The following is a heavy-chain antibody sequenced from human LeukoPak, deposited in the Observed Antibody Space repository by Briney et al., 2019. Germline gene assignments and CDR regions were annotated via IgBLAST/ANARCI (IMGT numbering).Heavy chain of an antibody. CDR1: GYSISSGYY. CDR2: INHSGST. Sequence: KSSETLSLTCTVSGYSISSGYYWGWIRQPPGKGLEWIGSINHSGSTNYNPSLKSRVTISVDTSKNQFSLKLSSVTAADTAVYYCARRQRYYYMDVWGKGTTVTVSS. CDR3: ARRQRYYYMDV. V-gene: IGHV4-38-2*02. J-gene: IGHJ6*03. D-gene: IGHD6-25*01.